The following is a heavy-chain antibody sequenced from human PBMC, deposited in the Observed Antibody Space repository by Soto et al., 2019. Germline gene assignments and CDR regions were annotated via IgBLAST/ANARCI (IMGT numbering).Heavy chain of an antibody. Sequence: SVKVSCKASGGSFSNIALNWVRQAPGQGLEGMGGILPMFGTVKYAQKFQARVTISADVSTGAAYMELRSLISEDTAVYYCAIGGYIDVVVPGRWFDPWGQGTLVTVSS. D-gene: IGHD2-21*01. V-gene: IGHV1-69*13. CDR3: AIGGYIDVVVPGRWFDP. CDR1: GGSFSNIA. J-gene: IGHJ5*02. CDR2: ILPMFGTV.